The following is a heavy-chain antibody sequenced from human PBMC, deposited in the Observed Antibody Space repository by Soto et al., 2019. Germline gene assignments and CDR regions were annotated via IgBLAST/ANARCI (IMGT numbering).Heavy chain of an antibody. J-gene: IGHJ4*02. D-gene: IGHD3-3*01. CDR1: GDSVSSNTAS. Sequence: SQTLSLTCXISGDSVSSNTASWNWIRQSPSRGLEWLGRTYFRSKWYNDYAVSVKSRIIINPDTSNNQFSLKLSSVTAADTAVYYCARANHVLRFLEWLWGNPNYFDYWGQGTLVTSPQ. CDR2: TYFRSKWYN. CDR3: ARANHVLRFLEWLWGNPNYFDY. V-gene: IGHV6-1*01.